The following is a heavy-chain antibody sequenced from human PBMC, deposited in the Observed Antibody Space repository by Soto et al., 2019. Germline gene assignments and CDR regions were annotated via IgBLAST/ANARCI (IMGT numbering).Heavy chain of an antibody. CDR1: GYTFTSYG. V-gene: IGHV1-18*01. Sequence: QVQLVQSGAEVKKPGASVKVSCKASGYTFTSYGISWVRQAPGQGLEWMGWISAYNGNTNYAQKLQGRVTMATDTSTSTVYMELWSRRSDDAQVHYCERSPDYYLILGEAVSDYWGQGTLVTVSS. D-gene: IGHD1-26*01. CDR3: ERSPDYYLILGEAVSDY. CDR2: ISAYNGNT. J-gene: IGHJ4*02.